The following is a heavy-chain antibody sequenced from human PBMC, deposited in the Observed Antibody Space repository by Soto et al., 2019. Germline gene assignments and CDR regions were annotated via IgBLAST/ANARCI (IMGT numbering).Heavy chain of an antibody. CDR1: GYTFTSYY. J-gene: IGHJ6*02. CDR2: INPSGGST. V-gene: IGHV1-46*01. Sequence: ASVKVSCKASGYTFTSYYMHWVRQAPRQGLEWMGIINPSGGSTSYAQKFQGRVTMTRDTSTSTVYMELSSLRSEDTAVYYCARDSLDYDILTGYYPLSPFFWGTYPGHGMDVWGQGTTVTVSS. D-gene: IGHD3-9*01. CDR3: ARDSLDYDILTGYYPLSPFFWGTYPGHGMDV.